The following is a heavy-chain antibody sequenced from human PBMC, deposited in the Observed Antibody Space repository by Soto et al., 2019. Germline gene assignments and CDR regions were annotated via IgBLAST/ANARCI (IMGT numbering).Heavy chain of an antibody. J-gene: IGHJ4*02. D-gene: IGHD3-9*01. CDR3: ATERYDILTGYRKDFDY. CDR1: GYTFTSYY. V-gene: IGHV1-46*01. CDR2: INPSGGST. Sequence: ASVKVSCKASGYTFTSYYMHWVRQAPGQGLEWMGIINPSGGSTSYAQKFQGRVTMTRDTSTSTVYMELSSLRSEDTAVYYGATERYDILTGYRKDFDYWGQGTLVTVAS.